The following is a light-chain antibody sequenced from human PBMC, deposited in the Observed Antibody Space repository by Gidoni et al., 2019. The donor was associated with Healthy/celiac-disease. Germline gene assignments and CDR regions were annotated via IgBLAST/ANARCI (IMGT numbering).Light chain of an antibody. CDR3: QQYGSSPT. CDR2: GAS. CDR1: QRVSSSY. Sequence: LTQSPGALSLSPGERATLSCRASQRVSSSYLAWYQQKPGQAPRLLIYGASSRATGIPDRFSGSGSGTDFTLTISRLEPEDFAVYYCQQYGSSPTFGPGTKVDIK. V-gene: IGKV3-20*01. J-gene: IGKJ3*01.